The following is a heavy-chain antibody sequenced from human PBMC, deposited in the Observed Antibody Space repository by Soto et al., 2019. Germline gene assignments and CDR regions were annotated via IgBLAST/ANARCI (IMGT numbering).Heavy chain of an antibody. CDR1: GFTFSSYA. CDR3: AKDGPGYCSGGSCRTGAFDI. CDR2: ISGSGGST. J-gene: IGHJ3*02. V-gene: IGHV3-23*01. D-gene: IGHD2-15*01. Sequence: VQLLESGGGLVQPGGSLRLSCAASGFTFSSYAMSWVRQAPGKGLEWVSAISGSGGSTYYADSVKGRFTISRDNSKNTLYLQMNSLRAEDTAVYYCAKDGPGYCSGGSCRTGAFDIWGQGTMVTVSS.